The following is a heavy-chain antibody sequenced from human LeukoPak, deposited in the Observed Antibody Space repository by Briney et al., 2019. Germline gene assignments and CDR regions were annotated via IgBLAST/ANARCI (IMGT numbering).Heavy chain of an antibody. CDR1: GFTVSSNY. V-gene: IGHV3-53*01. Sequence: GGSLRLSCAASGFTVSSNYMSWVRQAPGKGLEWVSVIYSGGSTYYADSVKGRFTISRDNSKNTLYLQMNSLRAEDTAVYYCARPRANWGSGYGMDVWGRGTTVTVSS. CDR3: ARPRANWGSGYGMDV. D-gene: IGHD7-27*01. CDR2: IYSGGST. J-gene: IGHJ6*02.